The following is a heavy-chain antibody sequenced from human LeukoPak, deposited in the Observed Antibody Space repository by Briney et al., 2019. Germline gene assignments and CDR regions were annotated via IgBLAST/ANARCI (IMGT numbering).Heavy chain of an antibody. J-gene: IGHJ4*02. CDR2: ISYDGSNK. CDR1: GFTFSSYG. Sequence: AGGSLRLSCAASGFTFSSYGMNCVRQAPGKGLEWVAVISYDGSNKYYADSVKGRFTISRDNSKNTLYLQMNSLRAEDTAVYYCAKGPWTTVTNFDYWGQGTLVTVSS. V-gene: IGHV3-30*18. CDR3: AKGPWTTVTNFDY. D-gene: IGHD4-17*01.